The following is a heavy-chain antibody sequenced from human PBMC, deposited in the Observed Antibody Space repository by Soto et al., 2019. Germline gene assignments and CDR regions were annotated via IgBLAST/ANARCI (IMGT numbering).Heavy chain of an antibody. D-gene: IGHD3-3*01. J-gene: IGHJ4*02. Sequence: EVQLVESGGGLVQPGRSLRLSCAASGFIFDDYAMHWVRQAPGKGLEWVSGISYSSGSIAYADSVKGRFTISRDNAKNSLHLQMNSLRPEDTAFYYCAKGRGYDFWSGYNLWRQGALVTVSS. CDR3: AKGRGYDFWSGYNL. V-gene: IGHV3-9*01. CDR2: ISYSSGSI. CDR1: GFIFDDYA.